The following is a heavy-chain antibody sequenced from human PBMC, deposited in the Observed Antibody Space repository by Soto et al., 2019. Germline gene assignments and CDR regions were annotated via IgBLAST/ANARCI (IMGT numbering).Heavy chain of an antibody. CDR2: IHYSGST. CDR1: GGSISGYY. CDR3: ARGGRDGYNYLFDY. D-gene: IGHD5-12*01. V-gene: IGHV4-59*01. J-gene: IGHJ4*02. Sequence: PSETLSLTCTVSGGSISGYYWSWIRQPPGKGLEWIGYIHYSGSTNYSPSLESRVTISVDTSKNHFSLKLSSVTAADTAVYYCARGGRDGYNYLFDYWGQGTLVTVSS.